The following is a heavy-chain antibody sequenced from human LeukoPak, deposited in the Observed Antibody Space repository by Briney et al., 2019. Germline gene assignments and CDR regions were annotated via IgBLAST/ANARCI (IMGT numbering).Heavy chain of an antibody. J-gene: IGHJ6*02. CDR1: GGSISSYY. V-gene: IGHV4-59*01. CDR3: ARDRDYYYGMDV. CDR2: IYYSGST. D-gene: IGHD3-10*01. Sequence: SETLSLTCTVSGGSISSYYWSWIRQPPGKGLDWIGYIYYSGSTNYNPSLKSRVTISVDTSKNQFSLKLSSVTAADTAVYYCARDRDYYYGMDVWGQGTTVTVSS.